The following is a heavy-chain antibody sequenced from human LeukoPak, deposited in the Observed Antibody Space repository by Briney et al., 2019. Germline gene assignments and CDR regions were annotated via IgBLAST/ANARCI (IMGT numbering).Heavy chain of an antibody. Sequence: ASVKVSCKASGYTFTSYDINWVRQATGQGLEWMGWMNPNSGNTGYAQKFQGRVTMTRNTSISTAYMELGSLRSEDTAVYYCARPLVGATGGYAFDIWGQGTMVTVSS. CDR3: ARPLVGATGGYAFDI. V-gene: IGHV1-8*01. CDR1: GYTFTSYD. D-gene: IGHD1-26*01. CDR2: MNPNSGNT. J-gene: IGHJ3*02.